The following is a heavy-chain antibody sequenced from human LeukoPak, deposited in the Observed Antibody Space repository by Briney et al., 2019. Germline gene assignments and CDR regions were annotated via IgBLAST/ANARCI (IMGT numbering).Heavy chain of an antibody. CDR2: ISAFNGNT. V-gene: IGHV1-18*01. J-gene: IGHJ4*02. CDR3: ARGDYYDSSGYYSY. D-gene: IGHD3-22*01. Sequence: ASVKVSCKASGYTFTSYDINWVRQAPGQGLEWMGWISAFNGNTNYAQNLQGRVTMTTDTSTSTVYMELRSLRSDDTAVYYCARGDYYDSSGYYSYWGQGTLVTVSS. CDR1: GYTFTSYD.